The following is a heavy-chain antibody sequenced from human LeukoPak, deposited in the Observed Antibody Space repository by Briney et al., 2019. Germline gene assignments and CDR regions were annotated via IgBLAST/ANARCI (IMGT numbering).Heavy chain of an antibody. Sequence: GGSLRLSCAASGFTFSNYAMNWVRQAPGKGLEWVSSISGSSTDIYYADSVKGRFSISRDNAKNSLYLQINSLRAEDTAIYYCARRGYYDSSGYDYWGQGTLVTVSS. CDR2: ISGSSTDI. V-gene: IGHV3-21*01. D-gene: IGHD3-22*01. CDR3: ARRGYYDSSGYDY. CDR1: GFTFSNYA. J-gene: IGHJ4*02.